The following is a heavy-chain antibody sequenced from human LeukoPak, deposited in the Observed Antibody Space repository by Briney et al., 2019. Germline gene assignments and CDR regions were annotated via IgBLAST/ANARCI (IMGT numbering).Heavy chain of an antibody. CDR1: GFTFSSYG. Sequence: GGSLRLSCAASGFTFSSYGMHWVHQAPGKGLEWVAVISYDGSNKYYADSVKGRFTISRDNSKNTLYLQMNSLRAEDTAVYYRATHLPSRLRFGELRGYGMDAWGHGTTVTASS. CDR3: ATHLPSRLRFGELRGYGMDA. D-gene: IGHD3-10*01. J-gene: IGHJ6*02. V-gene: IGHV3-30*03. CDR2: ISYDGSNK.